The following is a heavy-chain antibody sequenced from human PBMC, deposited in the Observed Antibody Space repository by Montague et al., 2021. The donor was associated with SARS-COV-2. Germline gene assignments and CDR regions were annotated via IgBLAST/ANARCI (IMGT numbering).Heavy chain of an antibody. CDR2: IYTSGGT. CDR3: ARVGGNCYRYFDY. J-gene: IGHJ4*02. CDR1: GDSISSGTYY. V-gene: IGHV4-61*02. Sequence: TLSLTCTVSGDSISSGTYYWSWIRQPAGKGLEWVGRIYTSGGTDYNPSLKSRVTMSVDPSKNQFSLTMSSVTAADTAVYYCARVGGNCYRYFDYWGQGSLVTVSS. D-gene: IGHD2-15*01.